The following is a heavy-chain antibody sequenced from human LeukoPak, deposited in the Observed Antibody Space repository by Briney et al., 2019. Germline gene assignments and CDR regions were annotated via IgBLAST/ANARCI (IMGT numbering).Heavy chain of an antibody. V-gene: IGHV3-33*01. J-gene: IGHJ4*02. CDR2: MWNDGITG. Sequence: GRSLRLSCVASGFTFREYGFHWVRQAPGKGLEWVAVMWNDGITGKYADSVRGRFSVSRDNSKNTVYLQMDSLRADDTSVYYCARDGSGWSSDYWGQGTWSPSPQ. CDR3: ARDGSGWSSDY. D-gene: IGHD6-19*01. CDR1: GFTFREYG.